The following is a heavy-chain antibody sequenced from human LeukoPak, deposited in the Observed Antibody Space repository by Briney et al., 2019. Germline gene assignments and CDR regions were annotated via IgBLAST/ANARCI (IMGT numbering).Heavy chain of an antibody. D-gene: IGHD3-10*01. CDR3: ARKLMVRGVIITSYFDY. CDR2: IKQDGSEK. V-gene: IGHV3-7*03. Sequence: GGSLRLSCAAPGFTFSSYWMSWVRQAPGKGLEWVANIKQDGSEKYYVDSVKGRFTISRDNAKNSLYLQMNSLRAEDTAVYYCARKLMVRGVIITSYFDYWGQGTLVTVSS. J-gene: IGHJ4*02. CDR1: GFTFSSYW.